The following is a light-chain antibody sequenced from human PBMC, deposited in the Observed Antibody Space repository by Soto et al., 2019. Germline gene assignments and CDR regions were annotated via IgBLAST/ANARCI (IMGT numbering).Light chain of an antibody. Sequence: QSALTQPASVSGSPGQSITISCTGTSSDVGSYNLVSWYQQHPGQAPKLMIYEVSKRPSGVSNRFSGSKSGNTASLTISGLQAEDEADYYCCSYAGSSTDVFGTGTKVTVL. V-gene: IGLV2-23*02. CDR2: EVS. J-gene: IGLJ1*01. CDR3: CSYAGSSTDV. CDR1: SSDVGSYNL.